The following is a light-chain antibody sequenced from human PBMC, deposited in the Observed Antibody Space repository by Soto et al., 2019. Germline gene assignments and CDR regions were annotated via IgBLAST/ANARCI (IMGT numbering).Light chain of an antibody. J-gene: IGKJ1*01. CDR2: KAS. V-gene: IGKV1-5*03. CDR3: QHYNSYSGT. Sequence: DIQMTQSPSTLSASVGDRVTITCRASQSISSWLAWYQQKPGKAPKLLIYKASSLESGVPSRFGGSGSGTEFTLTISSLQPDDFATYYCQHYNSYSGTFGHGTKVEIK. CDR1: QSISSW.